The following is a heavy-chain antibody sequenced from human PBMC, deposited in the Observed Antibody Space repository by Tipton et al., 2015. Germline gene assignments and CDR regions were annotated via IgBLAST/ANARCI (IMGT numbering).Heavy chain of an antibody. CDR2: ISYTDGA. V-gene: IGHV4-61*01. J-gene: IGHJ4*02. CDR1: GGSVTSGSYY. CDR3: ASPSLPHDRGDYYFQS. Sequence: LRLSCTVSGGSVTSGSYYWSWIRQPPGKGLEWIGYISYTDGAHYNPALKSRVTISVDTSKNQFSLTLSSVTAADTAVYYCASPSLPHDRGDYYFQSWGQGSLVTVSS. D-gene: IGHD2-21*02.